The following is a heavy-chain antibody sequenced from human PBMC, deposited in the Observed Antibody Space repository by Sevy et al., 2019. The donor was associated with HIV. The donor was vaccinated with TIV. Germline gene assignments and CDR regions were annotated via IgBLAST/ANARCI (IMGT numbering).Heavy chain of an antibody. Sequence: ASVKVSCKVSGSTLTRLSMHWVRRAPGKGLEWMASFDPEDGKTVYAQKFQGRVTMTEDTSTDTAYMGLSSLRSEDTAVYYCATTKDYYDNSGDPFDYWGQGTLVTVSS. D-gene: IGHD3-22*01. V-gene: IGHV1-24*01. CDR2: FDPEDGKT. CDR3: ATTKDYYDNSGDPFDY. J-gene: IGHJ4*02. CDR1: GSTLTRLS.